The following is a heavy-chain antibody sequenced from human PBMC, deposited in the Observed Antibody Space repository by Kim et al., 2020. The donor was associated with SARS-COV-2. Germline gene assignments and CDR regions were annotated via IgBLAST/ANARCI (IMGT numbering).Heavy chain of an antibody. J-gene: IGHJ6*02. Sequence: SETLSLTCIVSGGSISSYYWSWIRQPPGKGLEWIGYIYYSGSTNYNPSLKSRVTISVDTSKNQFSLKLSSVTAADTAVYYCARDDRIAAAGAFYYYGMDVWGQGTTVTVSS. V-gene: IGHV4-59*01. CDR2: IYYSGST. CDR1: GGSISSYY. D-gene: IGHD6-13*01. CDR3: ARDDRIAAAGAFYYYGMDV.